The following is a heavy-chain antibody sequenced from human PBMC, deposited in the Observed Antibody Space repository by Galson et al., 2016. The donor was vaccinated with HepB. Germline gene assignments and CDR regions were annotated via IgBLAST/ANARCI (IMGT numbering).Heavy chain of an antibody. CDR2: ISTYDGDT. CDR3: GRDWYCSGGSCNDAFDS. J-gene: IGHJ3*02. D-gene: IGHD2-15*01. V-gene: IGHV1-18*01. CDR1: GYIFTSYG. Sequence: SVKVSCKASGYIFTSYGISWVRQAPGQGLEWMGWISTYDGDTYYAQTHQGRVTMSTDTSTTTAYRELRSMRSDDTAIYYCGRDWYCSGGSCNDAFDSWGQGTMVTVSS.